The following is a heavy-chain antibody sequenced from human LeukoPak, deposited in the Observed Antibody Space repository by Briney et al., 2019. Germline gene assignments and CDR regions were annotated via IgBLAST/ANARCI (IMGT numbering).Heavy chain of an antibody. CDR3: ARDPYNTILYRLAH. CDR2: ISANGQAT. Sequence: GSLRLSFAGSGFPFGTYAMNWVRQAPGMGLGWVSSISANGQATYYADSVEGRFTISRDNSKSTLYLQLNSLRAEDTATYYCARDPYNTILYRLAHWGQGTLVTVSS. CDR1: GFPFGTYA. D-gene: IGHD3-10*01. J-gene: IGHJ4*02. V-gene: IGHV3-23*01.